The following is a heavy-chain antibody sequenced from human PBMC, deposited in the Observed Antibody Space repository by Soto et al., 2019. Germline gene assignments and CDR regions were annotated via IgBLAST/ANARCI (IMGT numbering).Heavy chain of an antibody. D-gene: IGHD1-26*01. CDR1: GFSVSSNY. Sequence: VGSLRLSCAISGFSVSSNYLSWVRQAPGKGLEWVSVHYSGGSTYYADSVQGRFTISRDKSNNTLYLQMRRVRAEDTAVYFCERHRHPRGTVGATSPLDPWGQGTQVTVSS. CDR2: HYSGGST. CDR3: ERHRHPRGTVGATSPLDP. J-gene: IGHJ5*02. V-gene: IGHV3-53*01.